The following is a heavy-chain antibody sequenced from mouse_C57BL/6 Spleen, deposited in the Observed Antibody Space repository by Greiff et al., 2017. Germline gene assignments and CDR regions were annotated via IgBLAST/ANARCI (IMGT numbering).Heavy chain of an antibody. V-gene: IGHV10-1*01. CDR1: GFSFNTYA. Sequence: EVKLQESGGGLVQPKGSLKLSCAASGFSFNTYAMNWVRQAPGKGLEWVARIRSKSNNYATYYADSVKDRFTISRDDSESMLYLQMNNLKTEDTAMYYCVREGYAMDDWGQGTSVTVSS. CDR2: IRSKSNNYAT. CDR3: VREGYAMDD. J-gene: IGHJ4*01.